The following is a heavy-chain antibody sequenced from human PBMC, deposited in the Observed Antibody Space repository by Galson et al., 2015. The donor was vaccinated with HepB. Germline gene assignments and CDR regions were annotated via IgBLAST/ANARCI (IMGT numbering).Heavy chain of an antibody. D-gene: IGHD3-22*01. V-gene: IGHV3-53*01. CDR3: ARLDSSGYYADY. Sequence: SLRLSCAASGFTVSSNYMSWVRQAPGKGLEWVSVIYSGGSTYYADSVKGRFTISRDNSKNTLYLQMNSLRAEDTAVYYCARLDSSGYYADYWGQGTLVTVSS. J-gene: IGHJ4*02. CDR1: GFTVSSNY. CDR2: IYSGGST.